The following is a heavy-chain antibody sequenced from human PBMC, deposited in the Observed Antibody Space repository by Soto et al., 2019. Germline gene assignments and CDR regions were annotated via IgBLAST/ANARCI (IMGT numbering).Heavy chain of an antibody. J-gene: IGHJ5*02. V-gene: IGHV4-30-2*01. Sequence: SETLSLTCAVSGCSISSGGHTWSWIRQPPGKGLEWIGYIYHSGSTYYNPSLKSRVTISVDGSKDQFSLKLTSVTAADTAVYYCARATNEDWFDPWGQGTLVTVSS. CDR3: ARATNEDWFDP. CDR1: GCSISSGGHT. D-gene: IGHD1-1*01. CDR2: IYHSGST.